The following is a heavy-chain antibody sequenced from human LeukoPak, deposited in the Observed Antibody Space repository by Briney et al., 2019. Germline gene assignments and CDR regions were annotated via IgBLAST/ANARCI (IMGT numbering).Heavy chain of an antibody. CDR2: IYYSGST. J-gene: IGHJ4*02. Sequence: SETLSLTCTVSGGSISSSSYYWGWIRQPPGKGLEWIGSIYYSGSTYYNPSLKSRVTISVDTSKNQFSLKLSSVTAADTAVYYGGRMEKYSSGCVDYGGQEPRVTVP. V-gene: IGHV4-39*07. D-gene: IGHD6-19*01. CDR1: GGSISSSSYY. CDR3: GRMEKYSSGCVDY.